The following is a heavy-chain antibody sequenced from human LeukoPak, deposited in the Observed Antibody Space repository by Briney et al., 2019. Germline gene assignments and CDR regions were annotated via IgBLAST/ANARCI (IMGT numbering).Heavy chain of an antibody. CDR2: ISGSGGST. Sequence: PGGSLRLSCAASGFIFSSYAMNWVRQAPGKGLEWVSGISGSGGSTYYADSVKGRFTISRDTSKNTVYLQMNSLRGEDTAVYYCAKSDCSVISCYVLDFWGRGTLVTVS. CDR1: GFIFSSYA. CDR3: AKSDCSVISCYVLDF. J-gene: IGHJ4*02. V-gene: IGHV3-23*01. D-gene: IGHD2-2*01.